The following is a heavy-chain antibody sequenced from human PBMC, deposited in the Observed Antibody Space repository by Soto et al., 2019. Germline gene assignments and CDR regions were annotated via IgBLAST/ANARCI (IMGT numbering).Heavy chain of an antibody. CDR3: ARDSRAATIMIAVAGTYLDY. CDR1: GGSFSGYY. Sequence: SETLSLTCAVYGGSFSGYYWSWIRQPPGKGLEWIGEINHSGSTNYNPSLKSRVTISVDTSKNQFSLKLSSVTAADTAVYYCARDSRAATIMIAVAGTYLDYWGQGTLVTVSS. D-gene: IGHD6-19*01. J-gene: IGHJ4*02. CDR2: INHSGST. V-gene: IGHV4-34*01.